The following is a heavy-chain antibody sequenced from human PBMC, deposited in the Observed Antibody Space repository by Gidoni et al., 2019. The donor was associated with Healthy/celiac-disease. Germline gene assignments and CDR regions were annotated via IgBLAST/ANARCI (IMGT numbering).Heavy chain of an antibody. V-gene: IGHV3-23*01. CDR1: GFTFSSYA. J-gene: IGHJ4*02. D-gene: IGHD2-15*01. CDR3: AKEGTRSLGYCSGGSCYIVY. Sequence: EVQLLESVGGLVQPGGSLRLSCAASGFTFSSYAMSWVRQAPGKGLEWVSAISGSGGSTYYADSVKGRFTISRDKSKNTLYLQMNSLRAEDTAVYYCAKEGTRSLGYCSGGSCYIVYWGQGTLVTVSS. CDR2: ISGSGGST.